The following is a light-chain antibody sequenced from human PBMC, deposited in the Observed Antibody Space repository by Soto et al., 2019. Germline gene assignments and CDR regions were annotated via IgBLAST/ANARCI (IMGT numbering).Light chain of an antibody. CDR3: QQYGSSPNT. V-gene: IGKV3-20*01. CDR2: GAS. J-gene: IGKJ4*01. CDR1: QSVSSSY. Sequence: EIVLTQSPGTLSLSPGERATLSCRASQSVSSSYLAWYQQKPGQAPRLLIYGASSRATGIPDRFSGSGSGTDCTLTISRLEPEDFAVYYCQQYGSSPNTFGGGTKVEIK.